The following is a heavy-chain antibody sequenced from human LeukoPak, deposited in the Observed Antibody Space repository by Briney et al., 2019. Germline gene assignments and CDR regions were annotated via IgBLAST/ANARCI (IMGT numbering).Heavy chain of an antibody. V-gene: IGHV3-30*18. J-gene: IGHJ4*02. CDR3: AKEQWLAGALDY. CDR1: GFTFSSYG. Sequence: GGSLRLSCAASGFTFSSYGLHWVRQALDEGLDWVAVISSDGSKQYYADSAKGRLTISRDNSQNTVYLQMNSLRTQDTAVYYCAKEQWLAGALDYWGQGTLVTVSS. CDR2: ISSDGSKQ. D-gene: IGHD6-19*01.